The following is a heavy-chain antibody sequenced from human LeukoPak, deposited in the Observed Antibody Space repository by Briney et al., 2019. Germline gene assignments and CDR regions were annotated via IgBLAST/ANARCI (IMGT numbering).Heavy chain of an antibody. CDR2: ISGSGGST. D-gene: IGHD3-22*01. Sequence: GGSLRLSCAASGFTFSSYAMSWVRQAPGKGLEWVSAISGSGGSTYYADSVKGRFTISRDNSKNTLYLQMNSLRAEDTAVYYCAKDLPLYYYDSSGPWDYWGQGTLVTVSS. V-gene: IGHV3-23*01. CDR1: GFTFSSYA. CDR3: AKDLPLYYYDSSGPWDY. J-gene: IGHJ4*02.